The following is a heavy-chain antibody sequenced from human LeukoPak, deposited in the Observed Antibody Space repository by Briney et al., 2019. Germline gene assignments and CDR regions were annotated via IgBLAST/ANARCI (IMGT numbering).Heavy chain of an antibody. CDR1: GFTFSSYG. J-gene: IGHJ3*02. Sequence: PGGSLRLSCAASGFTFSSYGMHWVRQAPGKGLEWVAIIWYDGSNQYYADSVKGRFTISRDNSKNTLYLQMNSLRAEDTAVYYCARGVRDYVFDAFNIWGPGTMVTVSS. V-gene: IGHV3-33*01. CDR2: IWYDGSNQ. D-gene: IGHD3-16*01. CDR3: ARGVRDYVFDAFNI.